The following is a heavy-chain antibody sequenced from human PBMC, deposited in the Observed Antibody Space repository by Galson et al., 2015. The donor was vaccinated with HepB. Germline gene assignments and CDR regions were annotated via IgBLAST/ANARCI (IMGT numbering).Heavy chain of an antibody. D-gene: IGHD3-10*01. CDR2: INDNSGRT. J-gene: IGHJ6*02. CDR3: AKSPTYYGSGDYDTPYYKYAMDV. Sequence: SLRLSCAGSGFTFIAYAMTWARQVPGKGLEWVSSINDNSGRTSYVESVRGRFTISRDNFKKTVYLHMGNLRAADSAVYYCAKSPTYYGSGDYDTPYYKYAMDVWGRGTTVTVSS. V-gene: IGHV3-23*01. CDR1: GFTFIAYA.